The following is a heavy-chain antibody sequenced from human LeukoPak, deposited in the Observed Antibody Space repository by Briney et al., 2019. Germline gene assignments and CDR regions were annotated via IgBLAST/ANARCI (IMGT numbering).Heavy chain of an antibody. Sequence: GASVKVSCKASGYSFTVYYVHWVRQAPGQGLEWMGYINPNTGLTDYAQKFQGRLTVTRDTSISTVHMELSSLRSDDTAVYYCARGARGGGYEAFDYWGQGTLVTVSS. CDR3: ARGARGGGYEAFDY. CDR1: GYSFTVYY. D-gene: IGHD5-12*01. CDR2: INPNTGLT. J-gene: IGHJ4*02. V-gene: IGHV1-2*02.